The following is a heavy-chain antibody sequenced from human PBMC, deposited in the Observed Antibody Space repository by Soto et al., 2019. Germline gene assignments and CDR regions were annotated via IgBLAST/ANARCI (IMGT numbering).Heavy chain of an antibody. V-gene: IGHV4-34*12. Sequence: PSETMSLTGDVSGESFSGYYWSWIRQPPGKGLEWIGQIFHGGGTNYSPSLKSRVTISVDTSKNQFSLELTSVTAADTAVYYCARPHYDSNTFYSFFDYWGQGTLVTVSS. CDR1: GESFSGYY. D-gene: IGHD3-22*01. CDR2: IFHGGGT. CDR3: ARPHYDSNTFYSFFDY. J-gene: IGHJ4*02.